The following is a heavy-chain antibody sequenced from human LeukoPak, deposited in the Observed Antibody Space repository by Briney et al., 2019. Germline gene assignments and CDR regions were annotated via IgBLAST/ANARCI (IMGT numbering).Heavy chain of an antibody. D-gene: IGHD6-13*01. Sequence: SETLSLTCAVYGGSFSGYYWSWIRQPPGKGLEWIGEINHSGSTNYNPSLKSRVTISVDTSKNQFSLKLSSVTAADTAVYYCARGAAGIGDLDPWGQGTLVTVSS. V-gene: IGHV4-34*01. CDR2: INHSGST. J-gene: IGHJ5*02. CDR1: GGSFSGYY. CDR3: ARGAAGIGDLDP.